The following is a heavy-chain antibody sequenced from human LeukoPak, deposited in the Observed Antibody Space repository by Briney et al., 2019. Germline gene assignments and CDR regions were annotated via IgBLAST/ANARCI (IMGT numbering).Heavy chain of an antibody. D-gene: IGHD3-22*01. V-gene: IGHV4-4*07. J-gene: IGHJ5*02. CDR2: IYTSGST. Sequence: SETLSLTCTVSGGSISSYYWSWIRQPAEKGLEWIGRIYTSGSTNYNPSLKSRVTMSVDTSKNQFSLKLSSVTAADTAVYYCARATYYYDSSGYSLNWFDPWGQGTLVTVSS. CDR1: GGSISSYY. CDR3: ARATYYYDSSGYSLNWFDP.